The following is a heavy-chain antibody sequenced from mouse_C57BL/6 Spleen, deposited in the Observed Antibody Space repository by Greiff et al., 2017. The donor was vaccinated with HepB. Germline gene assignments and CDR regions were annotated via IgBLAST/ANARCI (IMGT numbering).Heavy chain of an antibody. Sequence: VQLQQSGAELVKPGASVKMSCKASGYTFTSYWITWVKQRPGQGLEWIGDIYPGSGSTNYNEKFKSKATLTVDTSSSTAYMQLSSLTSEDSAVYYCARSLAYYSNSWFAYWVQGTLVTVSA. CDR2: IYPGSGST. J-gene: IGHJ3*01. CDR1: GYTFTSYW. D-gene: IGHD2-5*01. CDR3: ARSLAYYSNSWFAY. V-gene: IGHV1-55*01.